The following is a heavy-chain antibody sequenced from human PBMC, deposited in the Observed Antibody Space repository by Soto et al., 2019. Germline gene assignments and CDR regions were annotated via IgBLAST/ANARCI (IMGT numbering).Heavy chain of an antibody. D-gene: IGHD5-12*01. J-gene: IGHJ3*02. CDR2: ISTSSSGI. V-gene: IGHV3-21*01. CDR3: ARSPPRGYDVAFDI. CDR1: GFTFSNNG. Sequence: GWSTGLSCAASGFTFSNNGMHWVRQTPGKGLVWVSSISTSSSGIPYADSVKGRFTISRDNAKNSLYLQMNSLRAEDTAVYYCARSPPRGYDVAFDIWGQGTMVTVSS.